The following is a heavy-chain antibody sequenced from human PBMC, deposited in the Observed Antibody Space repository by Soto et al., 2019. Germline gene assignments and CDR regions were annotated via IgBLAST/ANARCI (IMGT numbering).Heavy chain of an antibody. J-gene: IGHJ4*02. CDR3: ASSDYGSGSYYNDLDY. CDR2: IIPIFGTA. Sequence: ASVKVSCKASGGTFSSYAISWVRQAPGQGLEWMGGIIPIFGTANYAQKFQGRVTITADESTSTAYMELSSLRSEDTAVYYCASSDYGSGSYYNDLDYWGQGTLVTVSS. V-gene: IGHV1-69*13. D-gene: IGHD3-10*01. CDR1: GGTFSSYA.